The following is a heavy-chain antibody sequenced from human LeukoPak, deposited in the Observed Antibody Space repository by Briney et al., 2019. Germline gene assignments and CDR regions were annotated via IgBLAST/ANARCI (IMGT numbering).Heavy chain of an antibody. J-gene: IGHJ4*02. CDR3: AKPPGILTGLSYYFDY. CDR1: GFTFSSYA. Sequence: GGSLRLSCAASGFTFSSYAMSWVRQAPGKGLEWVSAISGSGGSTYYADSVKGRFTLPRDNSKNTLYLQMISLSAEDTAVYYCAKPPGILTGLSYYFDYWGQGTLVTVSS. D-gene: IGHD3-9*01. CDR2: ISGSGGST. V-gene: IGHV3-23*01.